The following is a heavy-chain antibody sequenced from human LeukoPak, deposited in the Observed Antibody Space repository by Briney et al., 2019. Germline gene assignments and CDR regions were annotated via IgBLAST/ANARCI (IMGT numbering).Heavy chain of an antibody. V-gene: IGHV4-39*07. CDR3: ARDPSGYSGYDY. D-gene: IGHD5-12*01. Sequence: PSETLSLTCTVSGDFMNSSSYYWGWIRQPPGKGLEWIGTIYYSGSTYYNPPLKSRVTISVDTSKNQFSLKLSSVTAADTAVYYCARDPSGYSGYDYWGQGTLVTVSS. CDR1: GDFMNSSSYY. J-gene: IGHJ4*02. CDR2: IYYSGST.